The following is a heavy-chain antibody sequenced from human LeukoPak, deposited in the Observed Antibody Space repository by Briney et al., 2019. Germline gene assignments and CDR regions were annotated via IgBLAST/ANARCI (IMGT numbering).Heavy chain of an antibody. J-gene: IGHJ5*02. V-gene: IGHV3-21*01. Sequence: SGGSLRLSCAASGFTFSSYSMNWVRQAPGKGLEWVSSISSSSSYIYYADSVKGRFTISRDNAKNSLYLQMNSLRAEDTAVYYCARGQLMVYANWFDPWGQGTLVTVSS. D-gene: IGHD2-8*01. CDR2: ISSSSSYI. CDR1: GFTFSSYS. CDR3: ARGQLMVYANWFDP.